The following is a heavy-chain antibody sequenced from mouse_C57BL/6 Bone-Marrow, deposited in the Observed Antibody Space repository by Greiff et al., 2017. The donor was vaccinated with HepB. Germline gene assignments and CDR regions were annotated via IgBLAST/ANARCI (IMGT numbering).Heavy chain of an antibody. Sequence: QVQLQQSGAELVKPGASVKMSCKASGYTFTTYPIEWMKQNHGKSLEWIGNFHPYNDDTKYNEKFKGKATLTVEKSSSTVYLELSRLTSDDSAVYYCASALYYYGSSPWFAYWGQGTLVTVSA. CDR1: GYTFTTYP. V-gene: IGHV1-47*01. CDR3: ASALYYYGSSPWFAY. J-gene: IGHJ3*01. D-gene: IGHD1-1*01. CDR2: FHPYNDDT.